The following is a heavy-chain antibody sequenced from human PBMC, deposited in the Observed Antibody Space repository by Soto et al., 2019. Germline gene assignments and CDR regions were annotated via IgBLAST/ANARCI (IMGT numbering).Heavy chain of an antibody. CDR2: LIPISDTT. D-gene: IGHD2-2*01. CDR1: GGTFSSYA. CDR3: ARSQGSSTSLEIYYYYYYGMDV. Sequence: QVQLVQSGAEVKKPGSSVKVSCKASGGTFSSYAISWVRQAPGQGLEWMGGLIPISDTTNYAQQFQGRVTITADESTSTADMELSTLRSEDTAVYYCARSQGSSTSLEIYYYYYYGMDVWGQGTTVTVSS. J-gene: IGHJ6*02. V-gene: IGHV1-69*01.